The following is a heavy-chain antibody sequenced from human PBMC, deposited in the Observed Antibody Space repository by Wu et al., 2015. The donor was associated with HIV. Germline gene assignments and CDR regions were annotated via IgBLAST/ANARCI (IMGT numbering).Heavy chain of an antibody. CDR3: ARGMFSSSNFYYYYYMDV. V-gene: IGHV1-69*13. CDR1: GYSFSNFY. Sequence: QVQLVQSGAEVKKPGASVKVSCKASGYSFSNFYIHWVGQAPGQGLEWMGEISPLFGAAKYAQKFQGRVTITADESTSTGYMEVTSLRSEDTAVYYCARGMFSSSNFYYYYYMDVWGKGTTVTVSS. D-gene: IGHD6-6*01. CDR2: ISPLFGAA. J-gene: IGHJ6*03.